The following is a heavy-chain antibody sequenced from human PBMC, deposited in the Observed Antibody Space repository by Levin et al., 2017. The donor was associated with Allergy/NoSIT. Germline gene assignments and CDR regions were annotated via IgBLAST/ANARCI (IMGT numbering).Heavy chain of an antibody. V-gene: IGHV4-61*01. CDR2: IYYSGST. Sequence: SQTLSLTCTVSGGSVSSGSYYWSWIRQPPGKGLEWIGYIYYSGSTNYNPSLKSRVTISVDTSKNQFSLKLSSVTAADTAVYYCARDSRGWYVKDYWGQGTLVTVSS. D-gene: IGHD6-19*01. CDR1: GGSVSSGSYY. CDR3: ARDSRGWYVKDY. J-gene: IGHJ4*02.